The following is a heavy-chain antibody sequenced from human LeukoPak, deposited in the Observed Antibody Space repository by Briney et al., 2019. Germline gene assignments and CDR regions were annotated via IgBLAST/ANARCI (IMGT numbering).Heavy chain of an antibody. D-gene: IGHD5-18*01. Sequence: SVKVSCKASGGTFSSYAISWVRQAPGQGLEWMGRIIPIFGTANYAQKFQGRVTITADESTSTAYMELSSLRSEDTAVYYCAGRRGSYGRDPKPFDYWGQGTLVTVSS. CDR3: AGRRGSYGRDPKPFDY. CDR2: IIPIFGTA. V-gene: IGHV1-69*13. CDR1: GGTFSSYA. J-gene: IGHJ4*02.